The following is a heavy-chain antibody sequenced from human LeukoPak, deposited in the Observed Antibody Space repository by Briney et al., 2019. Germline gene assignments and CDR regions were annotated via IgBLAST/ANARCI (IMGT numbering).Heavy chain of an antibody. J-gene: IGHJ3*02. V-gene: IGHV4-59*12. CDR1: GGSISTYY. CDR2: IYYSGST. Sequence: SETLSLTSTVSGGSISTYYWSWVRQPPGKGLEWIGYIYYSGSTNQNPSLKSRVTMSVDTSKNQFSLKLSSVTAADTAVYYCARDGSSYYYDSTGSRVAFDIWGQGTMVTVSS. D-gene: IGHD3-22*01. CDR3: ARDGSSYYYDSTGSRVAFDI.